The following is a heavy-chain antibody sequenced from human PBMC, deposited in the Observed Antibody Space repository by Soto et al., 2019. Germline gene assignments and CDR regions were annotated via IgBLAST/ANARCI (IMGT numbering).Heavy chain of an antibody. Sequence: QVQLVESGGGVVQPGRSLRLSCAASGFTFSSYGFHWVRQAPGKGLEWVAVIWYDGSKTYYVESVKGRFTISRDNSKNTLYLQMNSLRAEDTAVYCCARDLGSTNYYFDYWGLGTLVTVSS. J-gene: IGHJ4*02. CDR3: ARDLGSTNYYFDY. V-gene: IGHV3-33*01. CDR1: GFTFSSYG. D-gene: IGHD5-12*01. CDR2: IWYDGSKT.